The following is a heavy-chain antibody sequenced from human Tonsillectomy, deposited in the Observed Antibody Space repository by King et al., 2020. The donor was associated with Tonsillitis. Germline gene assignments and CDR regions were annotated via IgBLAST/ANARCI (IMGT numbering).Heavy chain of an antibody. J-gene: IGHJ6*03. Sequence: VQLVESGGGVVQPGRSLRLSCAASGFSFSSYGMHWVRQAPGKGLEWVAAISYDGINEYYADSVKGRFTISRDNSKSTLYLVMNSLRAEDTAVFFCAKGLGYCNAGTCNHYYYYMDVWGKGSPVTVSS. CDR2: ISYDGINE. CDR1: GFSFSSYG. CDR3: AKGLGYCNAGTCNHYYYYMDV. D-gene: IGHD2-15*01. V-gene: IGHV3-30*18.